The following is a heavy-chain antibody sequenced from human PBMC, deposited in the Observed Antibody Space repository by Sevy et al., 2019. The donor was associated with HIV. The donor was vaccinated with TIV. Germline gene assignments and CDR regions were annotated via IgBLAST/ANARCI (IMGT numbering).Heavy chain of an antibody. CDR3: ARDPRVVPAAIMVWGLTDSVAYYMDV. CDR2: IKQDGSEK. Sequence: GGPLRLSCAASGFTFSSYWMSWVRQAPGKGLEWVANIKQDGSEKYYVDSVKGRFTISRDNAKNSLYLQMNSLRAEDTAVYYCARDPRVVPAAIMVWGLTDSVAYYMDVWGKGTTVTVSS. V-gene: IGHV3-7*03. D-gene: IGHD2-2*01. CDR1: GFTFSSYW. J-gene: IGHJ6*03.